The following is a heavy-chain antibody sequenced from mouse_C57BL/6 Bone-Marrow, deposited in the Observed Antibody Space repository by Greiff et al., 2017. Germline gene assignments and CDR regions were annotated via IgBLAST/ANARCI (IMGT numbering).Heavy chain of an antibody. Sequence: EVKVVESGGGLVQPKGSLTLSCAASGFTFNTYAMHWVRQAPGKGLEWVARIRSKSSNYATYYADSVKDRFTISRDDSQSILYLQMNNLKTEDTAMYYCVRGGDYYGSSYGDYWGQGTTLTVSS. CDR2: IRSKSSNYAT. CDR1: GFTFNTYA. J-gene: IGHJ2*01. V-gene: IGHV10-3*01. D-gene: IGHD1-1*01. CDR3: VRGGDYYGSSYGDY.